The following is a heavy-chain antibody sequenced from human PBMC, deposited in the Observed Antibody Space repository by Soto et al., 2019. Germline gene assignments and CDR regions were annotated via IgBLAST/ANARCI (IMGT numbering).Heavy chain of an antibody. CDR2: ISSSGSTI. CDR1: GFTFSSYE. J-gene: IGHJ6*02. Sequence: GGSLRLSCAASGFTFSSYEMNWVRQAPGKGLEWVSYISSSGSTIYYADSVKGRFTISRDNAKNSLYLQMNSLRAEDTAVYYCARSAIFGVVIRYGMDVWGQGTTVTVSS. CDR3: ARSAIFGVVIRYGMDV. V-gene: IGHV3-48*03. D-gene: IGHD3-3*01.